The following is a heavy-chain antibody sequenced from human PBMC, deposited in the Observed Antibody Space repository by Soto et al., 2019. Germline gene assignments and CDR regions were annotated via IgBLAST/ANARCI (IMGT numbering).Heavy chain of an antibody. CDR2: IYDRWST. J-gene: IGHJ4*02. CDR3: ARELDYYGSGNLGEY. V-gene: IGHV4-30-4*01. CDR1: GVSLSNGNYY. Sequence: QVLLQEAGPGLVKPSQTLSLTCTVSGVSLSNGNYYWSWIRQPPGGGLEWIGSIYDRWSTYYNSSRKSGLSMSVDKAKNQFSLKLTSVTAADTAVYYCARELDYYGSGNLGEYWGQGTLVTVTS. D-gene: IGHD3-10*01.